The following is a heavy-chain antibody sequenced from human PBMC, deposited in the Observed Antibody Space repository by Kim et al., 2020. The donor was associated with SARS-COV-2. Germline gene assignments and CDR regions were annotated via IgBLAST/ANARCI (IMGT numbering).Heavy chain of an antibody. CDR1: GNTFTTYA. V-gene: IGHV1-3*01. CDR3: ARDTIFGVVTPPGPLHYYYGMEV. D-gene: IGHD3-3*01. J-gene: IGHJ6*02. CDR2: INAANGNT. Sequence: ASVKVSCKASGNTFTTYAIHWVRQAPGQRLEWMGWINAANGNTKYSQKFQGRVTITRDTSASTACMELSSLRSEDTAVYYCARDTIFGVVTPPGPLHYYYGMEVWGQGNTGSVSS.